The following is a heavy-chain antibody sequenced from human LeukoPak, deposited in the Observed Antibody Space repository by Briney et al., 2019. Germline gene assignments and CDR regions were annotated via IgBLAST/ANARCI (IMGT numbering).Heavy chain of an antibody. CDR1: GFTVSSNY. V-gene: IGHV3-7*04. D-gene: IGHD2-2*01. J-gene: IGHJ4*02. Sequence: PGGSLRLSCAASGFTVSSNYMSWVRQAPGKGLEWVAKVNPDGNEKYYVDSVRGRFTISKDNPKNSVYLQMDSLKAEDTAVYYCARGQYQLLWGKGALIIVSS. CDR3: ARGQYQLL. CDR2: VNPDGNEK.